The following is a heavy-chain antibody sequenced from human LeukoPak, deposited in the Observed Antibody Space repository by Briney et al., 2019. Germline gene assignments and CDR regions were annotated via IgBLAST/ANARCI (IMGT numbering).Heavy chain of an antibody. CDR2: LYSDDSA. J-gene: IGHJ4*02. Sequence: GGSLRLPCVASGFSISSGYMTWARQAPGKALEWVSLLYSDDSAYYPDSVKGRFTISRDNSKSTLHLQMGTLRTEDTAMYYCARDPWQGSTTLHWGQGIMVTVSS. V-gene: IGHV3-66*02. CDR3: ARDPWQGSTTLH. D-gene: IGHD1-26*01. CDR1: GFSISSGY.